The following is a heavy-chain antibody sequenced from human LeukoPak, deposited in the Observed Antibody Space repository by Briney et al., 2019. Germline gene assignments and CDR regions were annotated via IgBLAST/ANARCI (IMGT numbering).Heavy chain of an antibody. V-gene: IGHV4-31*03. CDR2: IYYSGST. J-gene: IGHJ3*02. CDR3: ARTGIVGATSAFDI. CDR1: GGSISSGGYS. D-gene: IGHD1-26*01. Sequence: SQTLSLTCTVSGGSISSGGYSWSWIRQHPGKGLEWIGYIYYSGSTYYNPSLKSRVTISVDMSKNQFSLKLSSVTAADTAVYYCARTGIVGATSAFDIWGQGTMVTVSS.